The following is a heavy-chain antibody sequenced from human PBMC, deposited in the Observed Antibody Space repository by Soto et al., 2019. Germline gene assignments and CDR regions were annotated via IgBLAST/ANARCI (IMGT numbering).Heavy chain of an antibody. CDR2: IYYSGST. Sequence: SETLSLTCTVSGGSISSSSYYWGWIRQPPGKGLEWIGSIYYSGSTYYNPSLKSRVTISVDTSKNQFSLKLSSVTAADTAVYYCARWSSGWVLNWGQGTLVTVSS. J-gene: IGHJ4*02. CDR1: GGSISSSSYY. V-gene: IGHV4-39*01. CDR3: ARWSSGWVLN. D-gene: IGHD6-19*01.